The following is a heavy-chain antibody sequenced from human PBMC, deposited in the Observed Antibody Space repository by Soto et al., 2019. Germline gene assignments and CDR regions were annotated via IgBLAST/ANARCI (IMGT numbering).Heavy chain of an antibody. CDR1: GFTSSSYG. V-gene: IGHV3-33*01. CDR3: ARDCSGGSCYYYGMDV. CDR2: IWYDGSNK. J-gene: IGHJ6*02. D-gene: IGHD2-15*01. Sequence: QVQLVESGGGVVQPGRSLRLSCAASGFTSSSYGMHWVRQAPGKGLEWVAVIWYDGSNKYYADSVKGRFTISRDNSKNTLYLQMNSLRAEDTAVYYCARDCSGGSCYYYGMDVWGQGTTVTVSS.